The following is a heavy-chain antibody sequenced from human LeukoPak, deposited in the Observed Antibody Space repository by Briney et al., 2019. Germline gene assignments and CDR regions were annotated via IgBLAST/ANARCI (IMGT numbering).Heavy chain of an antibody. D-gene: IGHD3-16*01. Sequence: VASVKVSCKVSGYTLTELSMHWVRQAPGKGLEWMGGFDPEDGETIYAQKFQGRVIMTEDTSTDTAYMELSSLRSDDTAVYYCARDGGSGSLMAHWGQGILVTVSS. CDR3: ARDGGSGSLMAH. CDR1: GYTLTELS. CDR2: FDPEDGET. V-gene: IGHV1-24*01. J-gene: IGHJ4*02.